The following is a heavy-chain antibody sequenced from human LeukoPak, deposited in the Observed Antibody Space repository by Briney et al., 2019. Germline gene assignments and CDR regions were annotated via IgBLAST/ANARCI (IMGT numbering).Heavy chain of an antibody. CDR2: IPCSSGNI. D-gene: IGHD2-21*02. V-gene: IGHV3-21*01. CDR1: GFIFTSFT. Sequence: PGGSLRLSCAASGFIFTSFTMHGVRQAPGRGLEWVSSIPCSSGNIQYADTVKGRFTISRDNAKNSLYLQMNSLGAEDTAVYYCARGVSFRMVGTATDFDYWGQGTLVTVSS. J-gene: IGHJ4*02. CDR3: ARGVSFRMVGTATDFDY.